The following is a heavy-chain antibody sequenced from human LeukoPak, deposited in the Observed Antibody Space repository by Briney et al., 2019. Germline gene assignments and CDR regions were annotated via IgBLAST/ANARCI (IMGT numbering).Heavy chain of an antibody. Sequence: TTSETLSLTCTVSGGSISSSSYYWGWIRQSPGKGLEWIGSISYSGSAYYNPSLKSRLTISVDTSTNQFSLKLSSVTAADTAVYYCARCITMVRGVIRPPDYWGQGTLVTVSS. J-gene: IGHJ4*02. CDR3: ARCITMVRGVIRPPDY. CDR2: ISYSGSA. CDR1: GGSISSSSYY. D-gene: IGHD3-10*01. V-gene: IGHV4-39*01.